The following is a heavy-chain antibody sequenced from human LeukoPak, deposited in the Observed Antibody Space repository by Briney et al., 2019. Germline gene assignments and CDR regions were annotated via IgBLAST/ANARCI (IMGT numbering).Heavy chain of an antibody. CDR1: GGSFSGYS. V-gene: IGHV4-34*01. CDR2: IDRSGST. D-gene: IGHD1-1*01. CDR3: ARGSATGLAY. J-gene: IGHJ4*02. Sequence: SSETLSLTCAVYGGSFSGYSWTWIRQPPGKGLEWIGEIDRSGSTNYNPALKSRLTISVDTSKNQFSLKLRSVTAADTAVYYCARGSATGLAYWGQGTLVTVSS.